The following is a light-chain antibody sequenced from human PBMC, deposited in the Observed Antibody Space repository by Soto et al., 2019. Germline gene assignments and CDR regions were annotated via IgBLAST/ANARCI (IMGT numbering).Light chain of an antibody. CDR1: QSLVHGDGNTY. CDR2: RIS. CDR3: LQATHFPRT. Sequence: DIVMTQTPLSSPVTLGQPASISCRSSQSLVHGDGNTYLSWLQQRPGQPPRPIISRISNRFSGVTDRFSGSGAGTDFTLKISRVEDEDVGVYYCLQATHFPRTFGQGTKVEV. J-gene: IGKJ1*01. V-gene: IGKV2-24*01.